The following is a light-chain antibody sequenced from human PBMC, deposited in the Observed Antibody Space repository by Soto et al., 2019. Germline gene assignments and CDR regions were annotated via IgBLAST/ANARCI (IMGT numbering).Light chain of an antibody. CDR1: SSNIGSNY. V-gene: IGLV1-47*02. J-gene: IGLJ1*01. Sequence: QSVLTQPPSASGTPGQRVPISCSGSSSNIGSNYVYWYQQLPGTAPKLLIYSNNQRPSGVPDRFSGSKSGTSASLAISGLRSEDEADYYCAAWDDSLSGLYVFGTGTKLTVL. CDR3: AAWDDSLSGLYV. CDR2: SNN.